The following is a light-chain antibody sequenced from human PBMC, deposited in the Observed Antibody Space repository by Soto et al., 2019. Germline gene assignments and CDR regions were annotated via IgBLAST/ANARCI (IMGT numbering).Light chain of an antibody. Sequence: QSVLTQPASVSGSPGQSITISCTGTSSDVGGYNYVSWYQHHPGKAPKLVIYDVSNRPSGVSNRFSGSKSGNTASLTISGLQAEDEADYYCSSYTRSSTLFVFGTGTKLTVL. CDR2: DVS. CDR3: SSYTRSSTLFV. CDR1: SSDVGGYNY. V-gene: IGLV2-14*03. J-gene: IGLJ1*01.